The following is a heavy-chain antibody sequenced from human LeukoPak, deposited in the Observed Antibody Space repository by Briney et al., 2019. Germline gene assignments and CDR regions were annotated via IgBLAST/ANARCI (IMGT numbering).Heavy chain of an antibody. D-gene: IGHD2-2*01. CDR1: GYSISSGCY. Sequence: SETLSLTCTVSGYSISSGCYWAWIRQTPGKGLEWIGSIYHTSSTYRNPSLRSRVTISVDTSKNQFSLKLSSLTAADTAVYYCARGGSRYQLLNWFDPWGQGTLVTVSS. CDR2: IYHTSST. V-gene: IGHV4-38-2*02. J-gene: IGHJ5*02. CDR3: ARGGSRYQLLNWFDP.